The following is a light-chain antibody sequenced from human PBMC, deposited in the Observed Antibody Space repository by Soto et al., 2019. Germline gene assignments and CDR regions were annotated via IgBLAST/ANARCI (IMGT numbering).Light chain of an antibody. J-gene: IGKJ4*01. CDR3: QQSTSFPLT. CDR2: TTS. Sequence: DIQMTQSPSSVSASVGDRVTITCRASQVIDNWLAWYQQKPGEAPKVLIYTTSSLQSGVPSRFSGSRSGTDFTLTISNVQPEDFATHHRQQSTSFPLTFRGGTRVGIK. CDR1: QVIDNW. V-gene: IGKV1-12*01.